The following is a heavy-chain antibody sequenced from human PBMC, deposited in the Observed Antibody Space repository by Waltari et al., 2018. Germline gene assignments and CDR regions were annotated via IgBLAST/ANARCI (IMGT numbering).Heavy chain of an antibody. CDR1: GGSFSGYY. CDR2: INHSGST. CDR3: ARGPSTYYYDSSGYYPPLYYYGMDV. V-gene: IGHV4-34*01. J-gene: IGHJ6*02. Sequence: QVQLQQWGAGLLKPSETLSLTCAVYGGSFSGYYWSWIRQPPGKGLEWIGEINHSGSTNYNPSLKSRVTISVDTSKNQFSLKLSSVTAADTAVYYCARGPSTYYYDSSGYYPPLYYYGMDVWGQGTTVTVSS. D-gene: IGHD3-22*01.